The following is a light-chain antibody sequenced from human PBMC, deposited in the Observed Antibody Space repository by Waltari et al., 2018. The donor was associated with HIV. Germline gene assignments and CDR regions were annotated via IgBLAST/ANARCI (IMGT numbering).Light chain of an antibody. V-gene: IGKV1-39*01. Sequence: DIEMTQSSSSLSASLGDRVIITCRASQPISIYLNWYQQRPGRAPNLLIYAASTLHSGVPSRFSGSGSGTDFSLTIDGLQVEDFATYYCQQSYSGLTFGPGTKVDV. CDR3: QQSYSGLT. CDR1: QPISIY. J-gene: IGKJ3*01. CDR2: AAS.